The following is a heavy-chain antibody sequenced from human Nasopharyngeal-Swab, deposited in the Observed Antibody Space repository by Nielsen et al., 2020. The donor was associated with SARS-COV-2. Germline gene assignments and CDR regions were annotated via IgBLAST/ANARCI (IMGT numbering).Heavy chain of an antibody. CDR2: IDMRGRTT. V-gene: IGHV3-74*03. D-gene: IGHD1-26*01. Sequence: GEALKISCATSGFTFSNYWMHWVRQAPGKGLEWVARIDMRGRTTTHADSVKGRFTISRDNAKNTLSLQMNSLTPADTAVYFCVRGPVEGATGYFQFWGQGTLVTSPQ. J-gene: IGHJ1*01. CDR1: GFTFSNYW. CDR3: VRGPVEGATGYFQF.